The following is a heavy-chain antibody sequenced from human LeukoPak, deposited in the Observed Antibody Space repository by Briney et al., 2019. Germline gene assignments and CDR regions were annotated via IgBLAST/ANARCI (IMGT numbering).Heavy chain of an antibody. CDR1: GYTCTSYG. D-gene: IGHD6-19*01. CDR3: ARDRAVAIIYGMDV. V-gene: IGHV1-18*01. J-gene: IGHJ6*02. Sequence: ASVKVSCKASGYTCTSYGISWVRQAPGQGLEWMGWISGYNGNTNYAQKLQGRVTMTTDTSTSTAYMELRSLGSDDTAVYYCARDRAVAIIYGMDVWGQGTTVTVSS. CDR2: ISGYNGNT.